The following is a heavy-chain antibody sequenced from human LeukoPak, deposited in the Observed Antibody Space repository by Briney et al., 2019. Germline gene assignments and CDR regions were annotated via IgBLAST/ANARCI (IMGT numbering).Heavy chain of an antibody. CDR2: ISWDGGST. CDR3: AKDMLNGVVAATPFDY. V-gene: IGHV3-43*01. D-gene: IGHD2-15*01. CDR1: GFTFDDYA. J-gene: IGHJ4*02. Sequence: GGSLRLSCAASGFTFDDYAMHWVRQAPGKGLEWVSLISWDGGSTYYADSVKGRFTISRDNSKNSLYLQMNSLRTEDTALYYCAKDMLNGVVAATPFDYWGQGTLVTVSS.